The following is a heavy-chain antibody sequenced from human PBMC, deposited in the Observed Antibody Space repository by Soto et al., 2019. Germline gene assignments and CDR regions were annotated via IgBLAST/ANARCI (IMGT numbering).Heavy chain of an antibody. CDR1: GYSFTSYW. CDR3: AIRHSNSYYYYGMDV. Sequence: PGESLKISCKGSGYSFTSYWIGWVRQMPGKGLEWMGIIHPGDSDTRYSPSFQGQVTISADKSISTAYLQWSSLKASDTAMYYCAIRHSNSYYYYGMDVWGQGTTVTVSS. D-gene: IGHD5-18*01. CDR2: IHPGDSDT. J-gene: IGHJ6*02. V-gene: IGHV5-51*01.